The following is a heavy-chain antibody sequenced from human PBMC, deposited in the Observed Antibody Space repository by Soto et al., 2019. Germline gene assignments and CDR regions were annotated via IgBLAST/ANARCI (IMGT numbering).Heavy chain of an antibody. V-gene: IGHV4-30-2*01. CDR2: IYHSGST. Sequence: SETLSLTCAVSGGSISSGGYSWSWIRQPPGKGLEWIGYIYHSGSTYYNPSLKSRVTISVGRSKNQFSLKLNSVTATDTAVYFCARAGYCISTACYRYWFDPWGQGTLVTVSS. J-gene: IGHJ5*02. D-gene: IGHD2-2*02. CDR3: ARAGYCISTACYRYWFDP. CDR1: GGSISSGGYS.